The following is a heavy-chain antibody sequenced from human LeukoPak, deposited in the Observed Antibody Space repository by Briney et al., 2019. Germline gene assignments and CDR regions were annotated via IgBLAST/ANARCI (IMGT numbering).Heavy chain of an antibody. CDR2: IIPIFGTA. CDR1: GGTFSSNA. J-gene: IGHJ4*02. D-gene: IGHD2-15*01. CDR3: ARGYCSGGSCYYFDY. Sequence: SVKVSCKASGGTFSSNAISWVRQAPGQGLEWMGRIIPIFGTANYAQKFQGRVTITTDESTSTAYMELSSLRSEDTAVYYCARGYCSGGSCYYFDYWGQGTLVTVSS. V-gene: IGHV1-69*05.